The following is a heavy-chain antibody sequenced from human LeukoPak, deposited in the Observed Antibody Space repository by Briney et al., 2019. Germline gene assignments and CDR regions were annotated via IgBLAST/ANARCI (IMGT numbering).Heavy chain of an antibody. J-gene: IGHJ3*01. CDR2: ISSDGITT. CDR1: GFTFSSSW. D-gene: IGHD3-3*01. V-gene: IGHV3-74*01. CDR3: ARMEVA. Sequence: GGSLRLPCAASGFTFSSSWMHWVRQVPGKGLVWVSRISSDGITTNYADSVKGRFTISRDNAKNTVYLQMNSLRAEDTAVYYCARMEVAWGQGTIVTVSS.